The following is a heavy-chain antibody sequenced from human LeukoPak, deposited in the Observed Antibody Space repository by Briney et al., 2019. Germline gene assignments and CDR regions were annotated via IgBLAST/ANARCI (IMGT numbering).Heavy chain of an antibody. V-gene: IGHV3-73*01. Sequence: GGSLRLSCAASGFTFSSYSMNWVRLAPGKGLEWVGRIRSKANSYATAYAASVKGRFTISRDDSKNTAYLQMNSLKTEDTAVYYCTRTPPYYGGNLYYFDYWGQGTLVTVSS. CDR2: IRSKANSYAT. CDR1: GFTFSSYS. J-gene: IGHJ4*02. D-gene: IGHD4-23*01. CDR3: TRTPPYYGGNLYYFDY.